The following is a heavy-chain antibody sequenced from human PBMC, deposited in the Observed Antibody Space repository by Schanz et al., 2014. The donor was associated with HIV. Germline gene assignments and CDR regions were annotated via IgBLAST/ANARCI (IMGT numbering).Heavy chain of an antibody. D-gene: IGHD1-7*01. Sequence: VQLVESGGGLAQPGGSLRLSCVVSGFTFDSYTMNWVRQAPGKGLEWLAVIWYDGTDKYYAGSVKGRFTISRDNSKNTLYLQMNSLRAEDTAVYYCAKDRITGTTGVPYYYYGMDVWGQGTTVTVSS. CDR3: AKDRITGTTGVPYYYYGMDV. V-gene: IGHV3-30*02. J-gene: IGHJ6*01. CDR2: IWYDGTDK. CDR1: GFTFDSYT.